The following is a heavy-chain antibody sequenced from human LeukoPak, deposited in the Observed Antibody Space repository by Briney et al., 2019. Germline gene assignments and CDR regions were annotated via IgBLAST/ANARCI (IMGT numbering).Heavy chain of an antibody. Sequence: GRSLRLSCAASGFTFDDYAMHWVRQAPGKGLEWVSGISWNSGSIGYADSVKGRFTISRDNAKNSLYLQMNSLRAEDTALYYCAEDRMEYSSSFDYWGQGTLVTVSS. CDR1: GFTFDDYA. D-gene: IGHD6-6*01. J-gene: IGHJ4*02. CDR2: ISWNSGSI. V-gene: IGHV3-9*01. CDR3: AEDRMEYSSSFDY.